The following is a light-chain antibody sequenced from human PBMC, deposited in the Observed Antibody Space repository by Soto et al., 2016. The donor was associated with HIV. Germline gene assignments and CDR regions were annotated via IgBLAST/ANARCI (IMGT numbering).Light chain of an antibody. J-gene: IGLJ3*02. CDR1: NIGRKN. CDR3: QVWDSSSDYSGV. CDR2: DDK. V-gene: IGLV3-21*03. Sequence: SYELTQSPSVSVAPGKTARIACGGNNIGRKNVHWYQQRPGQAPLPVVYDDKVRPSGIPERFSGSNSGNTAILTISRVEAGDEADYYCQVWDSSSDYSGVFGGGTKLTVL.